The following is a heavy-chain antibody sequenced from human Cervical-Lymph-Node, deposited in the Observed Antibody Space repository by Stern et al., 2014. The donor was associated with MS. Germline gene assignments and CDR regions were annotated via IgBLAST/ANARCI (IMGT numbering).Heavy chain of an antibody. J-gene: IGHJ6*02. CDR3: ARCNVPRKADSMDV. D-gene: IGHD2/OR15-2a*01. CDR2: ISSGGINI. Sequence: VQLVESGGGLVKPGGSLRLSCGASGFTFSDYFMRWIRQAPGKGLEWVAYISSGGINIHYADSVKGRFTISRDNANSALYLQMHSLRAEDTAVYYCARCNVPRKADSMDVWGQGTTVTVSS. V-gene: IGHV3-11*01. CDR1: GFTFSDYF.